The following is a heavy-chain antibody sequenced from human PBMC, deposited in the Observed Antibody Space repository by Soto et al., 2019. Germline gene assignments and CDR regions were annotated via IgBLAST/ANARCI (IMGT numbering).Heavy chain of an antibody. J-gene: IGHJ4*02. CDR2: IYYSGST. D-gene: IGHD6-19*01. CDR3: ARHEGAVAGIGVFDY. V-gene: IGHV4-39*01. Sequence: QLQLQESGPRLVKPSETLSLTCSVSGGSVSSSSYYWGWIRQPPGKGLEWIGTIYYSGSTSYNPSLKSRVTISVDTSKNQFSLKLSSVVAADTAVYYCARHEGAVAGIGVFDYWGQGTLVTVSS. CDR1: GGSVSSSSYY.